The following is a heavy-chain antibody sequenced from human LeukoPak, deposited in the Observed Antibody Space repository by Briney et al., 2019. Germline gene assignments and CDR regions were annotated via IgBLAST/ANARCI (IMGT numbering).Heavy chain of an antibody. J-gene: IGHJ4*02. V-gene: IGHV5-51*01. CDR2: IYPGDSDT. CDR3: ARQAYNYAPFDY. D-gene: IGHD5-18*01. CDR1: GYSFNNYW. Sequence: GASLHISCQCSGYSFNNYWIGWLRHPPGKGLEWMGIIYPGDSDTRYSPSFQRQVTISADSPISTAYLQWSSLNAPPTPIYYPARQAYNYAPFDYWGEGTLVPVSS.